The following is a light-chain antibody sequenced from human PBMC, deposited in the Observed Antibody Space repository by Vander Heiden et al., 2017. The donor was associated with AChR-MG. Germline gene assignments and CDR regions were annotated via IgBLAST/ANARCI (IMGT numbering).Light chain of an antibody. J-gene: IGLJ3*02. V-gene: IGLV2-14*03. Sequence: QAAPPQPASVAGFPGPSITTSCTGTSRDDGGYDYVCWYQQHPGKAPKLMISGVSGRPFGVSDRFSGSKSGNTSSLTISGLQAEDEADYYCSSDTSSSTWVFGGGTKLTVL. CDR3: SSDTSSSTWV. CDR1: SRDDGGYDY. CDR2: GVS.